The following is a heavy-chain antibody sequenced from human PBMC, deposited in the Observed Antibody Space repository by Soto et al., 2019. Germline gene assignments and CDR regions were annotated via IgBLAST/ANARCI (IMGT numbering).Heavy chain of an antibody. J-gene: IGHJ4*02. Sequence: GGSLRLSCAASGFTFSSYGMHWVRQAPGKGLEWVSSISGSDTYIYYADSVKGRFTISRDNVKNSLYLQMNSLRAEDTAVYYCARGDVYNSFDYWGQGTLVTVSS. V-gene: IGHV3-21*01. CDR2: ISGSDTYI. CDR3: ARGDVYNSFDY. CDR1: GFTFSSYG. D-gene: IGHD1-1*01.